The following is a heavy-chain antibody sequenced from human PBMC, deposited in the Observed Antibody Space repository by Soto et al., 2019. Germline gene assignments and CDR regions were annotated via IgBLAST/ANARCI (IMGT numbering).Heavy chain of an antibody. CDR3: ALASYYDSSGPYYYYYGMDV. V-gene: IGHV3-48*03. D-gene: IGHD3-22*01. CDR2: ISSSGSTI. CDR1: GFTFSSYE. Sequence: AGGSLRLSCAASGFTFSSYEMNWVRQAPGKGLEWVSYISSSGSTIYYADSVKGRFTISRDNAKNSLYLQMNSLRAEDTAVYYCALASYYDSSGPYYYYYGMDVWGQGTTVTVSS. J-gene: IGHJ6*02.